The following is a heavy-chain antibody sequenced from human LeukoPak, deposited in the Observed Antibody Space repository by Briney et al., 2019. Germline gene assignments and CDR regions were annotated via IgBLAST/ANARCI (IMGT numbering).Heavy chain of an antibody. V-gene: IGHV4-59*08. J-gene: IGHJ6*03. CDR2: IYYSGST. CDR1: GGSISSYY. CDR3: ARAGGESSSWGLKGNYYYYYMDV. D-gene: IGHD6-13*01. Sequence: SETLSLTCTVSGGSISSYYWSWIRQPPGKGLEWIGYIYYSGSTNYNPSLKSRVTISVDTSKNQFSLKLSSVTAADTAVYYCARAGGESSSWGLKGNYYYYYMDVWGKGTTVTVSS.